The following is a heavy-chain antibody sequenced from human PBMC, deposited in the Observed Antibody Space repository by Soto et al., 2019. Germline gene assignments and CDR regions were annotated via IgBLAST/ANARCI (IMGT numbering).Heavy chain of an antibody. CDR3: VKGSDVARQELDY. CDR2: ISADGSDK. V-gene: IGHV3-30*18. CDR1: GFTFSNFG. D-gene: IGHD6-19*01. Sequence: QVQLVESGGGGVQPGRSLRLSCAASGFTFSNFGMHWVRHAPGKGLEWVAAISADGSDKYFSGSVKGRFTISRDNSKNTLVLQMNSLRREDTAVYYCVKGSDVARQELDYWGQGTLVTVSS. J-gene: IGHJ4*02.